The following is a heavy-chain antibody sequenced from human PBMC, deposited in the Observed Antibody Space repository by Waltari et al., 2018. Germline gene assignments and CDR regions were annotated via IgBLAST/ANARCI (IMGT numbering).Heavy chain of an antibody. V-gene: IGHV3-7*01. Sequence: EVQLVESGGGLVQPGGSLRLSCAASGFTFSSYWMSWVRQAPGKGVEGGANRKQDGSEEYYVDAVKGRFTISRDNAKNSLYLQMNSLRAEDTAVYYCARGFPASYWGQGTLVTVSS. CDR3: ARGFPASY. CDR1: GFTFSSYW. J-gene: IGHJ4*02. CDR2: RKQDGSEE.